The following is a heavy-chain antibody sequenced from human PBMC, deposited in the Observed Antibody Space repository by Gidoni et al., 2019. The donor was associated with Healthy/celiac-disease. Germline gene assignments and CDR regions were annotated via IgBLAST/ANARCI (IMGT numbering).Heavy chain of an antibody. CDR1: GFTFSSYA. CDR2: ISYDGSNK. D-gene: IGHD5-12*01. V-gene: IGHV3-30-3*01. J-gene: IGHJ6*03. CDR3: ARGHLPFVSGYDLLYYYYYMDV. Sequence: QVQLVESGGGVVQPGRSLRLPCAASGFTFSSYAFNWVRQAPGKGLEWVAVISYDGSNKYYADSVKGRFTISRDNSKNTLYLQMNSLRAEDTAVYYCARGHLPFVSGYDLLYYYYYMDVWGKGTTVTVSS.